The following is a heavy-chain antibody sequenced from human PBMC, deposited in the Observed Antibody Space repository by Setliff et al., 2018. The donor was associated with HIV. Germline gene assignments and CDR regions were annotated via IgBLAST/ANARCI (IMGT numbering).Heavy chain of an antibody. D-gene: IGHD5-12*01. J-gene: IGHJ6*03. V-gene: IGHV4-38-2*01. Sequence: SETLSLTCAVSGYSISSGHYWGWNRQPPGKGLEWIGSIYHSGTTYDNPSLKSRVTISVDTSKNQFSLKLSSVTAADTAVYYCARHGAYEAYYDYMDVWGKGTTVTVSS. CDR1: GYSISSGHY. CDR3: ARHGAYEAYYDYMDV. CDR2: IYHSGTT.